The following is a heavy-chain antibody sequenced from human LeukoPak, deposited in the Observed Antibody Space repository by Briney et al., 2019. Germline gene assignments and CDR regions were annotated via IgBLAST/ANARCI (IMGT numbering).Heavy chain of an antibody. J-gene: IGHJ4*02. CDR3: ARVYGYNPDFDY. CDR1: GYTFTGYS. CDR2: ISPNTGGT. D-gene: IGHD5-24*01. V-gene: IGHV1-2*06. Sequence: ASVEVSCKASGYTFTGYSMHWVRQAPGQGLEWMGRISPNTGGTNYAQNFQGRVTMTRDTSISTAYMELTSLRSDDTAVYYCARVYGYNPDFDYWGQGTLVTVSS.